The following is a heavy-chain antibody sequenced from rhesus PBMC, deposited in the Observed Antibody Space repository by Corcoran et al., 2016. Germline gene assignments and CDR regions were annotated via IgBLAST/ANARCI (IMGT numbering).Heavy chain of an antibody. D-gene: IGHD4-23*01. Sequence: QVKLQQWGEGLVKPSETLSLTCAVYGGSLSGSYSWTWVRQAPGKGLEWIGNIDGRRPNTHYNPSLNNVVTISKDTSKSQFSLRLNSGTAADTAVYYCARDEYGDYGVGRRFDVWGPGVLVTVSS. V-gene: IGHV4-73*01. CDR3: ARDEYGDYGVGRRFDV. CDR1: GGSLSGSYS. CDR2: IDGRRPNT. J-gene: IGHJ5-1*01.